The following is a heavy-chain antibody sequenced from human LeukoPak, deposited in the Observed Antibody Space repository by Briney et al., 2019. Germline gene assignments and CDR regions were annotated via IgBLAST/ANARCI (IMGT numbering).Heavy chain of an antibody. CDR2: ISAYNGNT. V-gene: IGHV1-18*01. J-gene: IGHJ4*02. Sequence: GASVKVSCKASGYTFTSYGISWVRQAPGQGHEWMGWISAYNGNTNYAQKLQGRVTMTTDTSTSTAYMELRSLRSDDTAVYYCARTGGSGWPTPHYFDYWGQGTLVTVSS. D-gene: IGHD6-19*01. CDR1: GYTFTSYG. CDR3: ARTGGSGWPTPHYFDY.